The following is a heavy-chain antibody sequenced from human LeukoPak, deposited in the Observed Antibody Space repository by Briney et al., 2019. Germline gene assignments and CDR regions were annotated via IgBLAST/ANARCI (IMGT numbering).Heavy chain of an antibody. Sequence: GGSLRLSCAASGFTFSDHYMDWVRQAPGEGLEWVGRARNKANSYTTEYAASVKGRFTISRDNAKNSLYLQVTSLRGEDTAVYYCTRERNFYYYDSWGQGTLVTVSS. V-gene: IGHV3-72*01. CDR2: ARNKANSYTT. D-gene: IGHD3-3*01. CDR3: TRERNFYYYDS. CDR1: GFTFSDHY. J-gene: IGHJ4*02.